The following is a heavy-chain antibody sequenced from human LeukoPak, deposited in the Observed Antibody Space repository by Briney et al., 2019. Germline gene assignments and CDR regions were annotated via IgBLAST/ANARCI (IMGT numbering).Heavy chain of an antibody. J-gene: IGHJ3*02. Sequence: SETLSLTCTVSGGSISSSSYYWGWIRQPPGKGLEWIGSIYYSGSTYYNPSLKSRVTISVDTSKNQFSLKLSSVTAADTAVYYCARGSTGWDKFDIWGQGTMVTVSS. V-gene: IGHV4-39*07. CDR1: GGSISSSSYY. CDR3: ARGSTGWDKFDI. D-gene: IGHD6-19*01. CDR2: IYYSGST.